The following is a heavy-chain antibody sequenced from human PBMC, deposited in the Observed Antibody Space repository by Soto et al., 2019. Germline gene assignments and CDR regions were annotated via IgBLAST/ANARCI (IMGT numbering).Heavy chain of an antibody. CDR3: AKDRYCSGGSCAGGFDP. Sequence: EVQLLESGGGLVQPGGSLRLSCAASGFTFSSYAMSWVRQAPGKGLEWVSTIRGSGGSTYYADSVKGRFTISRDNSKNTLYLQMNSLRAEDTAVYYCAKDRYCSGGSCAGGFDPWGQGTLFTVSS. CDR2: IRGSGGST. D-gene: IGHD2-15*01. J-gene: IGHJ5*02. V-gene: IGHV3-23*01. CDR1: GFTFSSYA.